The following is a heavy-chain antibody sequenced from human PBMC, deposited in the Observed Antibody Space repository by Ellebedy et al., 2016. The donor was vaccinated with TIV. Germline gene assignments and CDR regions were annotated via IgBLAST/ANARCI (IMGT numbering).Heavy chain of an antibody. CDR3: ATRAVGDIVVVPAA. D-gene: IGHD2-2*01. CDR2: IYYSGST. Sequence: SETLSLXCTVSGGSISSYYWSWIRQPPGKGLEWIGYIYYSGSTNYNPSLKSRVTISVDTSKNQFSLKLSSVTAADTAVYYCATRAVGDIVVVPAAWGQGTLVTVSS. J-gene: IGHJ5*02. V-gene: IGHV4-59*12. CDR1: GGSISSYY.